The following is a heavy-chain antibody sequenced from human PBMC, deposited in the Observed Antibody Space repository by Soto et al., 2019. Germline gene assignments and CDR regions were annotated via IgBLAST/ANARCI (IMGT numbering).Heavy chain of an antibody. CDR3: AKRFAPSGSGWDS. CDR2: IAISGITT. J-gene: IGHJ4*02. V-gene: IGHV3-23*01. Sequence: GGSLRLSCAASGFPFSSYAMTWVRQAPGKGLEWVSTIAISGITTFYADSVRGRFTISRDNPGNTLYLQMNNLGVEDTGIYYCAKRFAPSGSGWDSWGQGTLVTAPQ. D-gene: IGHD6-19*01. CDR1: GFPFSSYA.